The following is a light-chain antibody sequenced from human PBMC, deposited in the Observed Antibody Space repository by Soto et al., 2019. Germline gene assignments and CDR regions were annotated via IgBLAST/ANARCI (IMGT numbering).Light chain of an antibody. V-gene: IGLV1-40*01. CDR1: SSKIGAGYD. CDR2: GNS. CDR3: QSYDSSLSGVV. Sequence: QSVLTQPPSVSGAPGQRVTISCTGSSSKIGAGYDVQWYQQLPGTAPKLLIYGNSNRPSGVPDRFSGSKSGTSASLAITGLQAEDEADYYCQSYDSSLSGVVFGGATKLTVL. J-gene: IGLJ2*01.